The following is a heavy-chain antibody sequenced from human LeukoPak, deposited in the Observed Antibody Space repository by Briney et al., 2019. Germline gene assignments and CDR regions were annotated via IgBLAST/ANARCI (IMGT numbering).Heavy chain of an antibody. CDR3: AKRGVTWYFDY. J-gene: IGHJ4*01. CDR2: IYHSGST. V-gene: IGHV4-38-2*01. D-gene: IGHD3-10*01. Sequence: PSETPSLTCAVSGYSISSGYYWGWIRQPPGKGLEWIGSIYHSGSTYYNPSLKSRVTISVDTSKNQFSLKLSSVTAADTAVYYCAKRGVTWYFDYWGQGILVTVSS. CDR1: GYSISSGYY.